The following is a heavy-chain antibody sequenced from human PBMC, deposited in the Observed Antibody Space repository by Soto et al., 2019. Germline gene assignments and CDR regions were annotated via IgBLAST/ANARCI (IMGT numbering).Heavy chain of an antibody. J-gene: IGHJ4*02. CDR1: GGSISSGGYS. D-gene: IGHD1-1*01. CDR2: IYHSGST. V-gene: IGHV4-30-2*05. CDR3: AREMATTNYFDY. Sequence: PSETLSLTCAVSGGSISSGGYSWSWIRQPPGKGLEWIGYIYHSGSTYYNPSLKSRVTISVDRSKNQFSLKLSSVAAADTAVYYCAREMATTNYFDYWGQGTLVTVSS.